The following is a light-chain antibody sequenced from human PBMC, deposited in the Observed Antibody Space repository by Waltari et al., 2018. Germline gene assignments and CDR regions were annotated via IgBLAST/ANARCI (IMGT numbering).Light chain of an antibody. Sequence: EIVLTQSPDTLSLSPGERATLSCRPSQSVSNYVPWYQQKRGQAPSLLISDASNRAPGIPARFGGGRSETAFTLTISSLEPEDFAVYFCRQRSHWPWTFGQGTRVEI. CDR2: DAS. CDR1: QSVSNY. CDR3: RQRSHWPWT. J-gene: IGKJ1*01. V-gene: IGKV3-11*01.